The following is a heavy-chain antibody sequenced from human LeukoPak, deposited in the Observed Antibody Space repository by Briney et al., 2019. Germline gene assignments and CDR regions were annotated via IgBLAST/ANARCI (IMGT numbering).Heavy chain of an antibody. Sequence: GDSVKVSCKASGYTFTSHGISWVRQAPGQGLEWMGWISAYNGDTKYAQKLQGRVTMTTDTSTSTAYMELRSLRSDDTAVYYCAREKYFDWLLSSQPLFDYWGQGTLVTVSS. CDR3: AREKYFDWLLSSQPLFDY. J-gene: IGHJ4*02. D-gene: IGHD3-9*01. CDR2: ISAYNGDT. CDR1: GYTFTSHG. V-gene: IGHV1-18*01.